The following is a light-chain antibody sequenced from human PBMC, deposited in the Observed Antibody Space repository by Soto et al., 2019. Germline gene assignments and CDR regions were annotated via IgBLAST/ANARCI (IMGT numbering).Light chain of an antibody. CDR1: QSINSN. Sequence: IVMTQSPATLSVSLGERATLSCRASQSINSNLAWYQQKPGQAPRLLMFRASIRAAGFPARFSGSGSGTEFNITISSLQSEDSAVYYCQQYNNWPRATFGGGTKVDTK. V-gene: IGKV3-15*01. J-gene: IGKJ4*01. CDR2: RAS. CDR3: QQYNNWPRAT.